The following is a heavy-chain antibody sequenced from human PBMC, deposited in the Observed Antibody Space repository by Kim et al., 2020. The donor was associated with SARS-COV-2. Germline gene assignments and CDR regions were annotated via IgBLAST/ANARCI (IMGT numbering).Heavy chain of an antibody. V-gene: IGHV1-8*01. CDR3: ASVYCSGGSCTYYYYGMDV. J-gene: IGHJ6*02. D-gene: IGHD2-15*01. CDR2: MNPNSGNT. Sequence: ASVKVSCKASGYTFTSYDINWVRQATGQGLEWMGWMNPNSGNTGYAQKFQGRVTMTRNTSISTAYMELSSLRSEDTAVYYCASVYCSGGSCTYYYYGMDVWGQGTTVTVSS. CDR1: GYTFTSYD.